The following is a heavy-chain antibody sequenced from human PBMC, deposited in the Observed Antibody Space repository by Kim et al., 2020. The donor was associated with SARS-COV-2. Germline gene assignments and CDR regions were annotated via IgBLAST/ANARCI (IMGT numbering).Heavy chain of an antibody. Sequence: GESLKISCKGSGYSFTTYWIGWVRRVPGKGLEWMGIIYPAYSETRYNPSFQGRVSISADKSITTAYLQLSSLTASDTAMYYCARNGCGFSYGYSDGMGAWGQGTTVTVSS. CDR3: ARNGCGFSYGYSDGMGA. J-gene: IGHJ6*02. CDR2: IYPAYSET. CDR1: GYSFTTYW. D-gene: IGHD5-12*01. V-gene: IGHV5-51*01.